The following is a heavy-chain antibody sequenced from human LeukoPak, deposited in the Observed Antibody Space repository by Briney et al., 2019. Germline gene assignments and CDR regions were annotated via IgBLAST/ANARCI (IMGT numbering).Heavy chain of an antibody. V-gene: IGHV4-59*01. CDR1: GGSFSSYY. D-gene: IGHD3-10*01. J-gene: IGHJ6*03. CDR2: IYYSGST. CDR3: ARGVHYYGSGSYYTPYYYYYYMDV. Sequence: SETLSLTCAVYGGSFSSYYWSWIRQPPGKGLEWIGYIYYSGSTNYNPSLKSRVTISVDTSKNQFSLKLSSVTAADTAVYYCARGVHYYGSGSYYTPYYYYYYMDVWGKGTTVTISS.